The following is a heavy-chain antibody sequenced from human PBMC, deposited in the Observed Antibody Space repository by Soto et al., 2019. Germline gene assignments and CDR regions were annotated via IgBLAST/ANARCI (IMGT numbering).Heavy chain of an antibody. V-gene: IGHV1-2*04. Sequence: ASVKVSCKASGYTLTGYYMHWVRQAPGQGLEWMGWINPDSGGTNYAQKFQGWVTRTRDTSISTAYMELSRLRSHDTAVYYCARDGGYCRYDYGRIFDYWGQGTLVTVSS. CDR2: INPDSGGT. CDR1: GYTLTGYY. CDR3: ARDGGYCRYDYGRIFDY. J-gene: IGHJ4*02. D-gene: IGHD5-12*01.